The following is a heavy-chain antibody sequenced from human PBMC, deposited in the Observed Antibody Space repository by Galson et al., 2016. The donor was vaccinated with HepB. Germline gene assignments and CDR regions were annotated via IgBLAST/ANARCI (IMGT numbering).Heavy chain of an antibody. D-gene: IGHD5-24*01. J-gene: IGHJ6*02. Sequence: SLRLSCAASGFTFTYYWMDWVRQAPGEGLVWVSTISPDGTSTKYADSVKGRFTISRDNVKNSLFLQMNSLRAEDTAVYYCAREDAYNFGGPRPNYGMDVWGQGTTVTVSS. CDR3: AREDAYNFGGPRPNYGMDV. CDR2: ISPDGTST. CDR1: GFTFTYYW. V-gene: IGHV3-74*03.